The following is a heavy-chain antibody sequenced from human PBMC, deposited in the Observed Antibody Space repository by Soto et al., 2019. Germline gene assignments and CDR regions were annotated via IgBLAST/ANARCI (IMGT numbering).Heavy chain of an antibody. J-gene: IGHJ5*02. D-gene: IGHD5-12*01. CDR2: ISTNNGNT. V-gene: IGHV1-18*04. CDR1: GYTFASYD. Sequence: ASVKVSCKASGYTFASYDISWVRQAPGQGLEWMGLISTNNGNTNYAQKFQVRVTMTADTSTSTAYMELRSLRSDDTAVYYCATSYDSGFDPWGQGTLVTVSS. CDR3: ATSYDSGFDP.